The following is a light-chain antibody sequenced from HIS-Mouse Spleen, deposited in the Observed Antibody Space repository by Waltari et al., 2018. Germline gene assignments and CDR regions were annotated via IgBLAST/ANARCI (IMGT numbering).Light chain of an antibody. V-gene: IGLV2-11*01. CDR3: CSYAGSYPVV. CDR1: SSDVGGYNY. Sequence: QSALTQPRSLSGSPGQSVTIPCTGTSSDVGGYNYVSWYQQHPGKAPKLMIYDVSQRPSGVPDRFSGSKSGNTASLTISGLQAEDEADYYCCSYAGSYPVVFGGGTKLTVL. CDR2: DVS. J-gene: IGLJ2*01.